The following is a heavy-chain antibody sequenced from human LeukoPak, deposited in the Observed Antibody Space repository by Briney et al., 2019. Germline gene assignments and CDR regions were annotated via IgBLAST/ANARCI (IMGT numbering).Heavy chain of an antibody. J-gene: IGHJ4*02. D-gene: IGHD3-10*01. CDR2: INPSGGST. V-gene: IGHV1-46*01. CDR3: ARRSGSRGSGSYDY. Sequence: ASVKVSCRTSGYSFTSYYIHWVRQAPGQGLEWMGMINPSGGSTNYAQTFQGRVTMTRDMSTSTVYMELSRLRSDDTAVYYCARRSGSRGSGSYDYWGQGTLVTVSS. CDR1: GYSFTSYY.